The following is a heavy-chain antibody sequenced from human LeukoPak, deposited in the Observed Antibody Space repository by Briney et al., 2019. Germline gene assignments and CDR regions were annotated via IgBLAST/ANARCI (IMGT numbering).Heavy chain of an antibody. D-gene: IGHD3-22*01. J-gene: IGHJ4*02. CDR1: GFTLRYFW. CDR2: IKEDGSEK. CDR3: ERKYYYTSSGYRALCY. Sequence: GGSLRLSCAVSGFTLRYFWIRWVRQAPGKGPEWVANIKEDGSEKYYVDSVKGRFTISSDNAKNSLYLQMCSLRAEDTAIFYHERKYYYTSSGYRALCYWGQGTLVTVSS. V-gene: IGHV3-7*01.